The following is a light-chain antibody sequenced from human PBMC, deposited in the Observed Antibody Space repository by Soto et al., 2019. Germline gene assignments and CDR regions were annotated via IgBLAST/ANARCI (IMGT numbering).Light chain of an antibody. J-gene: IGKJ1*01. CDR1: QSVSTN. Sequence: EIVMTQSPTTLSVSPGERATLTCRASQSVSTNLAWYQQKPGQVPSLLIYGASTRASGIPARFSGSGSGTEFTLTISSLQSEDFAVYYCQQYNNWWTFGQGTKVDIK. CDR2: GAS. V-gene: IGKV3-15*01. CDR3: QQYNNWWT.